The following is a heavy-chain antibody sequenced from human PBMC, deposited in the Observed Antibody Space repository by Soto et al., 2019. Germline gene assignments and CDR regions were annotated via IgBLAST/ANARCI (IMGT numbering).Heavy chain of an antibody. CDR3: ARDTMGGSSQSSYYHYGMDV. CDR2: VYSSGRT. J-gene: IGHJ6*02. D-gene: IGHD3-16*01. Sequence: ASETLSLTCTVSGGSISSYYWNWIRQPAGKGLEWSGLVYSSGRTKYNPSLKSRVTVSVDTSKNQFSLKLSSVTAADTAVYYCARDTMGGSSQSSYYHYGMDVCGQRTPVTVSS. V-gene: IGHV4-4*07. CDR1: GGSISSYY.